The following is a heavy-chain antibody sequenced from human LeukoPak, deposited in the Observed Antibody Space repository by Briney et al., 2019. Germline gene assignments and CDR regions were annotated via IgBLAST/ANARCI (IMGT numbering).Heavy chain of an antibody. J-gene: IGHJ3*02. V-gene: IGHV1-8*01. Sequence: ASVKVSCKASGYTFTSYDINWVRQATGQGLEWMGWMNPNSGNTGYAQKFQGRVTMTRNTSISTAYMELSSLRSEDTAVYYCARGRYYGSSGYRSLDAFDIWGQGTMVTVSS. CDR1: GYTFTSYD. D-gene: IGHD3-22*01. CDR2: MNPNSGNT. CDR3: ARGRYYGSSGYRSLDAFDI.